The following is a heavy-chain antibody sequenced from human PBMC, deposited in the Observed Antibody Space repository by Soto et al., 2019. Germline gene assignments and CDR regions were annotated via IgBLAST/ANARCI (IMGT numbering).Heavy chain of an antibody. D-gene: IGHD6-13*01. CDR2: ISNSGDRT. J-gene: IGHJ6*02. V-gene: IGHV3-23*01. CDR3: VRDWRGSTCPCMDV. Sequence: EVQLLESGGGLVQPGGSLRLSCAASGFIFGNYAMSWVPRAPGKGLEWVSSISNSGDRTYYADSVRGRFTISRDSPKSTLYLQMNSLRAEDTAVYYCVRDWRGSTCPCMDVWGQGTTVTVS. CDR1: GFIFGNYA.